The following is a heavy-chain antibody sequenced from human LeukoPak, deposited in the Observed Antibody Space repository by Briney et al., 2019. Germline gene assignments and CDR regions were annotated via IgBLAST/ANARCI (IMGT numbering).Heavy chain of an antibody. CDR1: GFTFGDYS. CDR3: TRVGRTVTHDAFDI. CDR2: IRSKAYGGTT. Sequence: SLRLSCTASGFTFGDYSMSWVTQAPAKGREWVGFIRSKAYGGTTEYAASVKGRFTISRDDSKSIAYLQMNSLKTEDTAVYYCTRVGRTVTHDAFDIWGQGTMVTVSS. D-gene: IGHD4-17*01. J-gene: IGHJ3*02. V-gene: IGHV3-49*04.